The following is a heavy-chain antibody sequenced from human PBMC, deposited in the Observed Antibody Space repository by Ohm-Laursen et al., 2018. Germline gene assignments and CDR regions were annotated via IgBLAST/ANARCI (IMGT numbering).Heavy chain of an antibody. CDR1: GFTFSSYE. J-gene: IGHJ6*02. CDR2: IKSKTDGGTT. Sequence: GSLRLSCTASGFTFSSYEMNWVRQAPGKGLEWVGRIKSKTDGGTTDYAAPVKGRFTISRDDSKNTLYLQMNSLKTEDTAVYYCTTARAYYYGMDVWGQGTTVTVSS. CDR3: TTARAYYYGMDV. D-gene: IGHD6-6*01. V-gene: IGHV3-15*01.